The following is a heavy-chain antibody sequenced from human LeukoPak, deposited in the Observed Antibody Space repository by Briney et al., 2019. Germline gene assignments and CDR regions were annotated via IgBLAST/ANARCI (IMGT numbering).Heavy chain of an antibody. D-gene: IGHD2-21*02. Sequence: GSLRLSCVASGFSFGSNWMSWIRQPPGKGLEWIGEINHSGSTNYNPSLKSRVTISVDTSKNQFSLKLSSVTAADTAVYYCAGHIVVVTPYFDYWGQGTLVTVSS. CDR3: AGHIVVVTPYFDY. J-gene: IGHJ4*02. CDR2: INHSGST. CDR1: GFSFGSNW. V-gene: IGHV4-34*08.